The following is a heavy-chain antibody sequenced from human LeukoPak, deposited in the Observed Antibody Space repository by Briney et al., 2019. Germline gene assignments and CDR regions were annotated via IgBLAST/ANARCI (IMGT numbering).Heavy chain of an antibody. CDR1: GFTFDDYA. D-gene: IGHD3-22*01. CDR3: AKDNGPDYYDSSGIGY. J-gene: IGHJ4*02. V-gene: IGHV3-43*02. Sequence: PGGSLRLSCAASGFTFDDYAMHWVRQAPGKGLEWVSLISGDGGSTYYADSVKGRFTISRDNSKNSLYLQMNSLRTGDTALYYCAKDNGPDYYDSSGIGYWGQGTLVTVSS. CDR2: ISGDGGST.